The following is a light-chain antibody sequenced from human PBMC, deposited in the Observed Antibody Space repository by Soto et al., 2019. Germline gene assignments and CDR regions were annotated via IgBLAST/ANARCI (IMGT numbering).Light chain of an antibody. CDR2: LNSDGSH. CDR1: SGHSSYA. J-gene: IGLJ3*02. Sequence: VLTKSHSASASLGASGKLTCTLSSGHSSYAIAWHQQQPEKGPLYLMNLNSDGSHNKGDGIPDRFSGSSSGAVRYLTISILQCEEEADYSCQTWGTGIQVVGGGTELTVL. V-gene: IGLV4-69*01. CDR3: QTWGTGIQV.